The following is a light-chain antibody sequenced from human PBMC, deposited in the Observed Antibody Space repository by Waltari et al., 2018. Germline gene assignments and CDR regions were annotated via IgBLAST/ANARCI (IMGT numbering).Light chain of an antibody. CDR2: EAT. J-gene: IGLJ2*01. CDR3: CSYTNTHVV. V-gene: IGLV2-14*02. Sequence: QSALTQPASVSGSPGQSITISCPGTSTDVGSTNLVSCYQQPPGQAPKLIIYEATKRTSGVSNRFSGSKSGNTASLTISGLQAEDEGDYYCCSYTNTHVVFGGGTKLTVL. CDR1: STDVGSTNL.